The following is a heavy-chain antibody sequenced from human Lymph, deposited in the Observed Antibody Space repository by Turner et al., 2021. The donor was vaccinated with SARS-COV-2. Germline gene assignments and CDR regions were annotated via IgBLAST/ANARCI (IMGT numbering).Heavy chain of an antibody. Sequence: VQLVQSGAEVKKPWASLTISLMPSGYSFTTYWIGWVRQRPGKGLGWVGVIYPDDSDTRYSPSFQGQVTISADKSISTAYLQWSSLKASDTAMYYCARREWGGSLGHIDNWGQGTLVTVSS. CDR3: ARREWGGSLGHIDN. CDR1: GYSFTTYW. V-gene: IGHV5-51*01. D-gene: IGHD3-3*01. J-gene: IGHJ4*02. CDR2: IYPDDSDT.